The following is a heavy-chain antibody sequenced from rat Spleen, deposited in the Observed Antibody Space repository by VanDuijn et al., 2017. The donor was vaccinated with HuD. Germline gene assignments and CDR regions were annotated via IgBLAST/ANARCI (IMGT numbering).Heavy chain of an antibody. J-gene: IGHJ1*01. Sequence: EVQLVESGGGLVQPGRSLKLSCEASGFTFSNYNMAWVRQAPKKGLEWVATIIYDGSRTYYRDSVKGRFTISRDNAKSTLYLQMDSLRSEDTATYYCATQGELGYFDFWGPGTMVTVSS. D-gene: IGHD5-1*01. CDR3: ATQGELGYFDF. CDR1: GFTFSNYN. V-gene: IGHV5S10*01. CDR2: IIYDGSRT.